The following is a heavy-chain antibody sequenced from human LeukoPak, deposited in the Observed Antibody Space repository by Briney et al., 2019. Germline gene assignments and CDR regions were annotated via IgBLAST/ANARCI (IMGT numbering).Heavy chain of an antibody. Sequence: KTGGSLRLSCAAPGFTFSSYNMNWVRQAPGKGLEWVASISGTSGYKHYADSVQGRFTISRDNAKKSLHLEMDSLRAEDTAVYYCVRGEYSSGWYDFFGSWGQGTLVTVSS. D-gene: IGHD6-19*01. CDR3: VRGEYSSGWYDFFGS. V-gene: IGHV3-21*01. CDR2: ISGTSGYK. CDR1: GFTFSSYN. J-gene: IGHJ4*02.